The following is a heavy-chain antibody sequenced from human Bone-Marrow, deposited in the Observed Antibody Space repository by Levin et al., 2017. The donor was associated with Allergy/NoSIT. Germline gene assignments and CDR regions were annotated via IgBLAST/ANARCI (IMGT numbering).Heavy chain of an antibody. D-gene: IGHD3-16*01. Sequence: GGSLRLSCAASGLSFSNYDMNWVRQAPGKGLEWVSSISGGSSRIYYADSVKGRFTISRDNAKNSMYLQMNSLRVEDTAVYYCGSWAMFYYDGSDFDYFYYGMDVWGQGTTVTVSS. CDR1: GLSFSNYD. V-gene: IGHV3-21*06. J-gene: IGHJ6*02. CDR3: GSWAMFYYDGSDFDYFYYGMDV. CDR2: ISGGSSRI.